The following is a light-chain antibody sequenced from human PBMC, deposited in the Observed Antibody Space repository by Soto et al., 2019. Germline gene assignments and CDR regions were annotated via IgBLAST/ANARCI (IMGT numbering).Light chain of an antibody. CDR3: QQVYSFPHT. Sequence: DIHMTQSPSSLSASVGYGVTITFRASHYISNYLNWYQQKPGKVPEVLIYGASSLQGGVPSRFTGSGYGTDFTLTNSSLQTEDSASYDCQQVYSFPHTFGQGT. V-gene: IGKV1-39*01. J-gene: IGKJ2*01. CDR2: GAS. CDR1: HYISNY.